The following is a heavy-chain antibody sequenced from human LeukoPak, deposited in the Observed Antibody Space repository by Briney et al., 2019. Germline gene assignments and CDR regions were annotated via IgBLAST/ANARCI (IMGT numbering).Heavy chain of an antibody. Sequence: PSETLPLICAVYAGYCSGYYWSWIRQPPGKELEWIGEINHSGSTNYNPSLKSRVTISVDTSKNQFSLKLSSVTAADTAVYYCAKRVSYYYYMDVWGKGTTVTVSS. CDR1: AGYCSGYY. CDR2: INHSGST. CDR3: AKRVSYYYYMDV. D-gene: IGHD3-10*01. J-gene: IGHJ6*03. V-gene: IGHV4-34*01.